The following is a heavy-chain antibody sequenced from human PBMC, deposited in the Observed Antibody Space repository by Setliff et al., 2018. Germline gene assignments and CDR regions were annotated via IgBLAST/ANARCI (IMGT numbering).Heavy chain of an antibody. Sequence: ASVKVSCKTSGYSFTSHYMHWVRQAPGQGLEWMGIINPGGLSSSSTRKFEGRVTMTRDTSTSTVYMELNSLTSDDTAGYYCARAGLAAAGRKGVFDHWGQGTLVTVSS. CDR1: GYSFTSHY. CDR3: ARAGLAAAGRKGVFDH. V-gene: IGHV1-46*01. CDR2: INPGGLSS. D-gene: IGHD6-25*01. J-gene: IGHJ4*02.